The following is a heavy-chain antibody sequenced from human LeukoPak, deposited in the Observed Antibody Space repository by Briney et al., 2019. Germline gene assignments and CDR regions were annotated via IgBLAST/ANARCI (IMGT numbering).Heavy chain of an antibody. Sequence: GGSLRLSCAASGFTFSHYWMSWVRQAAETGLAWVANIKQDGSEKYYVDFVKGRLTISRDNAKNSLYLQMNSLRAEDTAVYYCARVQLSGSWYFDLWGRGTLVTVSS. V-gene: IGHV3-7*03. D-gene: IGHD5-12*01. CDR3: ARVQLSGSWYFDL. J-gene: IGHJ2*01. CDR1: GFTFSHYW. CDR2: IKQDGSEK.